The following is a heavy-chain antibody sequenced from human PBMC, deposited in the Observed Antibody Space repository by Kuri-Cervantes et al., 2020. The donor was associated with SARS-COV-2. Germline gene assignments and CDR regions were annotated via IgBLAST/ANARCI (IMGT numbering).Heavy chain of an antibody. CDR3: AKDIREQLVGGVGWFDP. D-gene: IGHD6-6*01. J-gene: IGHJ5*02. CDR2: ISWNSGSI. CDR1: GFTFSSYE. Sequence: SLKISCAASGFTFSSYEMNWVRQAPGKGLEWVSGISWNSGSIGYADSVKGRFTISRDNAKNSLYLQMNSLRAEDTALYYCAKDIREQLVGGVGWFDPWGQGTLVTVSS. V-gene: IGHV3-9*01.